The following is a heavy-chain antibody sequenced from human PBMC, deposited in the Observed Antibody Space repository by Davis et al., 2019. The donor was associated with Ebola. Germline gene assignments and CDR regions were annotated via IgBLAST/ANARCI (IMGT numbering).Heavy chain of an antibody. J-gene: IGHJ4*02. CDR2: ISGSGDST. D-gene: IGHD6-19*01. CDR1: GFTFSSYA. V-gene: IGHV3-23*01. CDR3: AKLFGSSGWYYFDY. Sequence: GESLKISCAAPGFTFSSYAMSWVRQAPGKGLEWVSAISGSGDSTYFADSVRGRFTISRDNSKNTLYLLMNSLRAEDTAVYYCAKLFGSSGWYYFDYWGQGTLVAVSS.